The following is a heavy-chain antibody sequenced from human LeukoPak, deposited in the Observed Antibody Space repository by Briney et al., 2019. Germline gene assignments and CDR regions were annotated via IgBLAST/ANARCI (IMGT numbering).Heavy chain of an antibody. CDR1: GFIFNNYG. V-gene: IGHV3-30*18. D-gene: IGHD2-21*02. Sequence: GGSLRLSCAASGFIFNNYGMHWVRQAPGKGLEWVAVISYDGSNKNYADSVKGRFTISRDSSKNTVYLQMSSLRVEDTAMYYCAKDWAPYCGGDCYFNYWGQGTLVTVSS. J-gene: IGHJ4*02. CDR3: AKDWAPYCGGDCYFNY. CDR2: ISYDGSNK.